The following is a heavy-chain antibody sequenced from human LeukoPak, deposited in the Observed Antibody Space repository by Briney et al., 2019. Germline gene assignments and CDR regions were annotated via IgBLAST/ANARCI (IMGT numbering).Heavy chain of an antibody. CDR3: AKERAVAGTEIYYYYYGMDV. CDR1: GFTFSTYA. CDR2: VSGSGSSA. Sequence: GGSLRLSCAASGFTFSTYAMSWVRRAPGKGLEWVSTVSGSGSSAYYADSVKGRFTISRDNAKNSLYLQMNSLRAGDTAVYYCAKERAVAGTEIYYYYYGMDVWGQGTTVTVSS. D-gene: IGHD6-19*01. J-gene: IGHJ6*02. V-gene: IGHV3-23*01.